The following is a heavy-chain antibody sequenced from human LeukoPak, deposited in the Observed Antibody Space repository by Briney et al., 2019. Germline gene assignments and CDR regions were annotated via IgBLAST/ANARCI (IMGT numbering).Heavy chain of an antibody. V-gene: IGHV4-59*01. CDR2: IYYSGST. CDR1: GGSISSYY. D-gene: IGHD3-22*01. J-gene: IGHJ4*02. Sequence: KPSETLSLTCTVSGGSISSYYWSWIRQPPGKGLEWIGYIYYSGSTNYNPSLKSRVTISVDTSKNQFSLKLSSVTAADTAVYYCAREDTMIDYWGQGTLVTVSS. CDR3: AREDTMIDY.